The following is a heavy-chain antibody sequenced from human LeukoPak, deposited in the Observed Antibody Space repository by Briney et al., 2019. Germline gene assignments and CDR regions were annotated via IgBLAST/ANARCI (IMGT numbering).Heavy chain of an antibody. CDR2: ISSSSSYI. J-gene: IGHJ4*02. V-gene: IGHV3-21*01. CDR3: ARDLDYDILTGSIDY. D-gene: IGHD3-9*01. CDR1: GFTFSSYS. Sequence: GGSLRLSCAASGFTFSSYSMNWVRQAPGKGLEWVSSISSSSSYIYYADSVKGRFTISRDNAKNPLYLQMNSLRAEDTAVYYCARDLDYDILTGSIDYWGQGTLVTVSS.